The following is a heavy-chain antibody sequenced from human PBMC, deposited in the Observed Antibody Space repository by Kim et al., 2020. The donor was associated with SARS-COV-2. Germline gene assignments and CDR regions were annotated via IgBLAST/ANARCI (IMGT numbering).Heavy chain of an antibody. V-gene: IGHV4-34*01. CDR3: ASRSSPPPYYFDY. Sequence: SETLSLTCAVYGGSFSGYYWSWIRQPPGKGLEWIGEINHSGSTNYNPSLKSRVTISVDTSKNQFSLKLSSVTAADTAVYYCASRSSPPPYYFDYWGQGT. D-gene: IGHD6-6*01. CDR1: GGSFSGYY. CDR2: INHSGST. J-gene: IGHJ4*02.